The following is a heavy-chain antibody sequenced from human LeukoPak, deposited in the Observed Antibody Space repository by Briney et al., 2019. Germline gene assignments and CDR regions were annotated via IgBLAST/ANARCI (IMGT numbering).Heavy chain of an antibody. CDR1: GFTFSDYA. CDR3: ARGVEPLAANTLAY. CDR2: LYSDGNT. D-gene: IGHD1-14*01. V-gene: IGHV3-53*01. Sequence: LSGGSLRLSCAASGFTFSDYAMSWVRQAPGKGLEWVSVLYSDGNTKYADSVQGRFTISRDNSKNTLYLEMNSLSPDDTAVYYCARGVEPLAANTLAYWGQGTLVTVSS. J-gene: IGHJ4*02.